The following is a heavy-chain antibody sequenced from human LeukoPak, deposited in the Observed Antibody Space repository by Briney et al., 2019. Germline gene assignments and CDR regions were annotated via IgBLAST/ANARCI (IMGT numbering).Heavy chain of an antibody. CDR2: MNPNRCNT. J-gene: IGHJ4*02. D-gene: IGHD3-10*01. CDR1: GYTFTIYD. Sequence: GASVTVSYKASGYTFTIYDINWVRQATGQGREGMGWMNPNRCNTGYTQKFQGRVTITRKTSKSTAYMEVRSLRAEDTAVYYCARGGVGVVRGVIYYWGQGTLVTVSS. V-gene: IGHV1-8*01. CDR3: ARGGVGVVRGVIYY.